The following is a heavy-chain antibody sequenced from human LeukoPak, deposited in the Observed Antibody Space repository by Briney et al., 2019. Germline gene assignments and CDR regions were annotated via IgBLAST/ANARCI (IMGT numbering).Heavy chain of an antibody. CDR2: ISSSSSTI. D-gene: IGHD4-11*01. CDR1: GFTFSSYS. J-gene: IGHJ6*03. CDR3: ARFGDYSNYDGYYYYYMDV. V-gene: IGHV3-48*04. Sequence: PGGSLRLSCAASGFTFSSYSMNWVRQAPGKGLEWVSYISSSSSTIYYADSVKGRFTISRDNAKNSLYLQMNSLRAEDTAVYYCARFGDYSNYDGYYYYYMDVWGKGTTVTVSS.